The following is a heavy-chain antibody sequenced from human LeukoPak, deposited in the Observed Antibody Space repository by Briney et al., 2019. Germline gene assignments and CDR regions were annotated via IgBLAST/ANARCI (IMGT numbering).Heavy chain of an antibody. J-gene: IGHJ3*02. CDR1: GFTVSSNY. CDR2: IYSGGST. CDR3: ARDTLDAFDI. V-gene: IGHV3-53*04. Sequence: GGSLRLSCAASGFTVSSNYMSWVRRAPGKGLEWVSVIYSGGSTYYADSVKGRFTISRHNSKNTLYLQMNSLRAEDTAVYYCARDTLDAFDIWGQGTMVTVSS.